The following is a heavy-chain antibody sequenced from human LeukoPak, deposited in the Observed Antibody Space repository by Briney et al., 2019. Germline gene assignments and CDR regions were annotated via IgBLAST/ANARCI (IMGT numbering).Heavy chain of an antibody. CDR1: GFTFSSYG. J-gene: IGHJ4*02. D-gene: IGHD4-17*01. V-gene: IGHV3-30*18. Sequence: GGSLRLSCAASGFTFSSYGMHWVRQAPGKGLEWVAVISYDGSNKYYADSVKGRFTISRDNSKNTLYLQMNSLRAEDTAVYYCAKDLDYGDYTLVFDYWGQGTLVTVSS. CDR2: ISYDGSNK. CDR3: AKDLDYGDYTLVFDY.